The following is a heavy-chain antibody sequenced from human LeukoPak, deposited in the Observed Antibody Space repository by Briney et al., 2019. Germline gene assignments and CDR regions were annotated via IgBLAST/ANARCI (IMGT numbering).Heavy chain of an antibody. J-gene: IGHJ4*02. D-gene: IGHD3-16*01. CDR3: AKDLRELTVTLDY. CDR1: GFTFSSYG. CDR2: ISYDGSNK. V-gene: IGHV3-30*18. Sequence: GGSLRLSCAASGFTFSSYGMHWVRQAPGKGLEWVAVISYDGSNKYYADSVKGRFTISRDNSKDTLYLQMNSLRPEDTAVYYCAKDLRELTVTLDYWGQGTLVTVSS.